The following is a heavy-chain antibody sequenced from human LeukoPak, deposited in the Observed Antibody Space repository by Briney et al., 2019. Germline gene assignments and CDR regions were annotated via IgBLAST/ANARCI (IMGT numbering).Heavy chain of an antibody. J-gene: IGHJ4*02. CDR2: INSDGSIT. V-gene: IGHV3-74*01. CDR3: ATLLPGV. CDR1: GFTISNYW. Sequence: PGGSLRLSCVAPGFTISNYWMHWVRQAPGKELVWVSRINSDGSITTYADSVKGRFTISRDNAKNTMYLQMNSLRDEDTAVYYCATLLPGVWGQGTLVTVSS. D-gene: IGHD1-26*01.